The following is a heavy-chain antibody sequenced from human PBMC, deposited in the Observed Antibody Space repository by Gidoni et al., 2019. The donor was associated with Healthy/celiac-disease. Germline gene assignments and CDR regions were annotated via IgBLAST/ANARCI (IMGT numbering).Heavy chain of an antibody. CDR2: IYYSGST. J-gene: IGHJ4*02. Sequence: DGLEWIGSIYYSGSTYYNPSLKSRVTISVDTSKNQFSLKLSSVTAADTAVYYCARQAGDIAAATKHDYWGQGTLVTVSS. CDR3: ARQAGDIAAATKHDY. V-gene: IGHV4-39*01. D-gene: IGHD6-13*01.